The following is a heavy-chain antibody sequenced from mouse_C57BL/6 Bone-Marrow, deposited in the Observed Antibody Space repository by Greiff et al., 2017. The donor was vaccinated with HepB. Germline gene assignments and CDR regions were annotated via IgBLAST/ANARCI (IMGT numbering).Heavy chain of an antibody. CDR2: IWSGGST. D-gene: IGHD1-1*01. CDR3: ARRGYGSSYHAMDY. CDR1: GFSLTSYG. J-gene: IGHJ4*01. Sequence: VKLQESGPGLVQPSQSLSITCTVSGFSLTSYGVHWVRQSPGKGLEWLGVIWSGGSTDYNAAFISRLSISKDNSKSQVFFKMNSLQADDTAIYYCARRGYGSSYHAMDYWGQGTSVTVSS. V-gene: IGHV2-2*01.